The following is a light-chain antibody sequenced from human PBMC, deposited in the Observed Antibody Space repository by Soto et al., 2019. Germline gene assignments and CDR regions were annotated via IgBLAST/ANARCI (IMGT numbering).Light chain of an antibody. V-gene: IGKV1-5*03. CDR2: KAS. Sequence: DIQMTQSPSTLSASLGDRVSITCLASQSISRWLSCYQQTTGRATKLMIYKASTLDSGVPSRLSGSGSGKEFTITISSLLPDDFATYYCQQYNSYSWTFGQVTKVAIK. CDR3: QQYNSYSWT. CDR1: QSISRW. J-gene: IGKJ1*01.